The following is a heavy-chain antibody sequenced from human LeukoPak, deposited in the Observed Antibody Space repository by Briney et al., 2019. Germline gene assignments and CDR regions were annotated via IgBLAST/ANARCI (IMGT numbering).Heavy chain of an antibody. Sequence: GGSLRLSCAASGFTLSSYAMSWVRQAPGKGLEWVSAISGSGGSTYYADSVKGRFTISRDNSKNTLYLQMNSLRAEDTAVYYCAKDVAAAGIRYFDYWGQGTLVTVSS. J-gene: IGHJ4*02. CDR3: AKDVAAAGIRYFDY. CDR1: GFTLSSYA. CDR2: ISGSGGST. V-gene: IGHV3-23*01. D-gene: IGHD6-13*01.